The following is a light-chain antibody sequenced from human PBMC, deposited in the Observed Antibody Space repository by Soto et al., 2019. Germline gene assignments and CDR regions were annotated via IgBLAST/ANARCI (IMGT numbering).Light chain of an antibody. J-gene: IGKJ4*01. CDR3: QQRFKWPALT. CDR1: QSIDSF. Sequence: EVVLTQSPATLSLSPGERATLSCRASQSIDSFLAWYQQKPGQPPRLLIYDASNRATGIPARFSGSGSETDFTLTISSLEPEDFAVYYCQQRFKWPALTFGGGTKVEI. V-gene: IGKV3-11*01. CDR2: DAS.